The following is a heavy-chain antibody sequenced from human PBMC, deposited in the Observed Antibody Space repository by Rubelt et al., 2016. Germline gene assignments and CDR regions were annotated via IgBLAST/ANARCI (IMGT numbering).Heavy chain of an antibody. Sequence: GASVKVTCKASGYRFRTYGIIWVRQAPGQGLEWMGWISAYNGNTNYAQKLQGRVTMTTDTSTSTAYMELRSLRSDDTAVYYCASEQEGSAYWGQGTLVTVSS. CDR3: ASEQEGSAY. CDR2: ISAYNGNT. V-gene: IGHV1-18*01. CDR1: GYRFRTYG. J-gene: IGHJ4*02.